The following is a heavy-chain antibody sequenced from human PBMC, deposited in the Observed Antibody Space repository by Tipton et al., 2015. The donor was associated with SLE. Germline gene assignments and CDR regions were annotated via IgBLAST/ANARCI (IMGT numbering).Heavy chain of an antibody. CDR3: ARREIGSGWYGPIDS. J-gene: IGHJ4*02. CDR2: IHYSGTT. Sequence: TLSLTCTVSGASISSSTSYWAWIRQPPGKGLEWIGSIHYSGTTYYNPSLKSRLTMFVDTSKNQFSLGLSSVTAADTAVYFCARREIGSGWYGPIDSWGQGTLVTVSS. V-gene: IGHV4-39*01. D-gene: IGHD6-19*01. CDR1: GASISSSTSY.